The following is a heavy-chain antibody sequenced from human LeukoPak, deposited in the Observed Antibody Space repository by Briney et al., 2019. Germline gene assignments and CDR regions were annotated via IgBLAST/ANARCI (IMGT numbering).Heavy chain of an antibody. J-gene: IGHJ4*02. CDR2: ISWNSGSI. D-gene: IGHD5-24*01. V-gene: IGHV3-9*01. Sequence: PGGSLRLSCAASGFTFDDYAMHWVRQAPGKGLEWVSGISWNSGSIGYADSVKGRFTISRDNAKNSLYLQMNNLRAEDTAVYYCARNRGWQQFDYWGQGTLVTVSS. CDR1: GFTFDDYA. CDR3: ARNRGWQQFDY.